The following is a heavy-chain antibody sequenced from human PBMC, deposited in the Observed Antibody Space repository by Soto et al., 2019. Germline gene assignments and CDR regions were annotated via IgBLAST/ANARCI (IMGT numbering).Heavy chain of an antibody. V-gene: IGHV3-43*01. CDR3: ARETLTFGSALDV. D-gene: IGHD3-3*01. J-gene: IGHJ6*02. Sequence: GGSLRLSCAASGFRFDDYNMHWVRQAPGKGLEWVSLITWNGANSYYADSVKGRFTISRDGTTKSLSLQMTSLKREDTGLYFCARETLTFGSALDVWGQGTTVTVSS. CDR1: GFRFDDYN. CDR2: ITWNGANS.